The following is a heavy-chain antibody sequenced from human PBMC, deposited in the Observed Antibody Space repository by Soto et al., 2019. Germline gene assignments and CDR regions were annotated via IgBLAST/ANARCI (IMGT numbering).Heavy chain of an antibody. CDR1: GFTFRSYW. Sequence: EVQLVESGGGLVQPGGSRRLSCAASGFTFRSYWMHWVRQAQGMGLVWVSRINEDGSHINYADSVKGRFTISRDNAKNTLYLQMDSLRAEDTAVYYCTRDIGGSGSYWGQGTLVTVSS. D-gene: IGHD3-10*01. CDR2: INEDGSHI. V-gene: IGHV3-74*01. CDR3: TRDIGGSGSY. J-gene: IGHJ4*02.